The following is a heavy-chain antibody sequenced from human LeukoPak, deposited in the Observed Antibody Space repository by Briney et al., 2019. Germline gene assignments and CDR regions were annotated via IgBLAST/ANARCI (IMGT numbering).Heavy chain of an antibody. CDR3: ASRAHFWSGPGG. D-gene: IGHD3-3*02. CDR2: IKQDGSEK. CDR1: GFTFSTYR. V-gene: IGHV3-7*01. J-gene: IGHJ4*02. Sequence: QAGGSLRLSCAASGFTFSTYRMSWVRQAPGKGLEWVANIKQDGSEKYYVDSVKGRFTISRDNAKNSLYLQMNSLRAEDTAVYYCASRAHFWSGPGGWGQGTLVTVSS.